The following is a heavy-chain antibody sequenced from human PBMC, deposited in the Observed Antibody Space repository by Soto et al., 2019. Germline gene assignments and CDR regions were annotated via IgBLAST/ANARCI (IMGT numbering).Heavy chain of an antibody. J-gene: IGHJ4*02. CDR1: GFTFSSYA. V-gene: IGHV3-30-3*01. Sequence: GSLRLSCAASGFTFSSYAMHWVRQAPGKGLEWVAVISYDGSNKYYADSVKGRFTISRDNSKNTLYLQMNSLRAEDTAVYYCARPWHRASSSWFDYWGQGTLATVSS. CDR3: ARPWHRASSSWFDY. D-gene: IGHD6-13*01. CDR2: ISYDGSNK.